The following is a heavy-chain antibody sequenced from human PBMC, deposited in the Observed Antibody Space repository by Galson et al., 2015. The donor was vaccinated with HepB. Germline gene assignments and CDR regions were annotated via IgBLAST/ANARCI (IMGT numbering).Heavy chain of an antibody. CDR2: INQDGSGK. CDR3: ARTRASSGWYYDAFDI. CDR1: GFTFNRYW. V-gene: IGHV3-7*03. Sequence: SLRLSCAASGFTFNRYWMSWVRQAPGKGLEWVANINQDGSGKNYADSVKGRFTISRDNAKNSLYLQLNSLRVEDTALYYCARTRASSGWYYDAFDIWGQGTMVTVSS. D-gene: IGHD6-19*01. J-gene: IGHJ3*02.